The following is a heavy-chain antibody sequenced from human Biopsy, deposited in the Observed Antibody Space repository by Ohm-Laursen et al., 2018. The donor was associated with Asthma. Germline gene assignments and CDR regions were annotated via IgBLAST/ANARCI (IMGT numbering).Heavy chain of an antibody. D-gene: IGHD4-17*01. Sequence: TLSLTCAVSGGSINIGDYYWSWIRQHPVKGLEWIGYIYYSGSTYYNPSLKSRVSISLDTSKNQFSLSLTSVTAADTAVYYCARTTYGDDGFAPWGQGTLVTVSS. CDR3: ARTTYGDDGFAP. J-gene: IGHJ5*02. CDR1: GGSINIGDYY. V-gene: IGHV4-31*11. CDR2: IYYSGST.